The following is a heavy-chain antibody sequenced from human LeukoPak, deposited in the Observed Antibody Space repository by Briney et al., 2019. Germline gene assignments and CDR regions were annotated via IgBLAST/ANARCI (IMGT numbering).Heavy chain of an antibody. V-gene: IGHV4-31*03. J-gene: IGHJ4*02. CDR2: IYYSGST. D-gene: IGHD3-22*01. CDR3: ARVVPEADYYDSSGYYYI. Sequence: SETLSLTCTVSGGSISSGGYYWSWIRQHPGTGLEWIGYIYYSGSTYYNPSLKSRVTISVDTSKNQFSLKLSSVTAADTAVYYCARVVPEADYYDSSGYYYIWGQGTLVTVSS. CDR1: GGSISSGGYY.